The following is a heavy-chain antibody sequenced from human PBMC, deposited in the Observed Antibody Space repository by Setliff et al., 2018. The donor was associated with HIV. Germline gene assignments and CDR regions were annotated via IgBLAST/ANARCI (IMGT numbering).Heavy chain of an antibody. Sequence: GGSLRLSCAASGFTFSSYAMHWVRQAPGKGLEWVAVISYDGSNKYYADSVKGRFTISRDNSKNTLFLQMNSLRAEDTAVYYCAKDAGSYSYVHEYFQHWGQGTLVTVSS. CDR3: AKDAGSYSYVHEYFQH. D-gene: IGHD5-18*01. CDR1: GFTFSSYA. J-gene: IGHJ1*01. V-gene: IGHV3-30*01. CDR2: ISYDGSNK.